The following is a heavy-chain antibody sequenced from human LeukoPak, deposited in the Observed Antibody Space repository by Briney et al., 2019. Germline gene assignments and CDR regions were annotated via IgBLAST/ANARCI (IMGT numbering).Heavy chain of an antibody. Sequence: SETLSLTSSVSGDSISRFFWTWIRQSPGKGLEWIGYINNNGGSNYIPSYNPSLMSRVTISVETSKNQFSLKLSSVTAADTAVYFCARRRTPFMPDSTDYSHAFDMWGQGTRVTVSS. CDR2: INNNGGS. D-gene: IGHD3-22*01. CDR3: ARRRTPFMPDSTDYSHAFDM. V-gene: IGHV4-4*09. CDR1: GDSISRFF. J-gene: IGHJ3*02.